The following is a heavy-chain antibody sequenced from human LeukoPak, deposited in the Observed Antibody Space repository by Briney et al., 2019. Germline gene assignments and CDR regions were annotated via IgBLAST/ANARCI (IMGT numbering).Heavy chain of an antibody. V-gene: IGHV3-48*01. Sequence: GGSLRLSCAASGFTFSTNSMSWVRQAPGKGLAWVSYITSSGSVIHYSDSVRGRFTISRDNAKSSLYLQMNSLRAEDRAIYYCARDAYSYGFGDYWGQGTLVTVSS. D-gene: IGHD5-18*01. CDR2: ITSSGSVI. J-gene: IGHJ4*02. CDR1: GFTFSTNS. CDR3: ARDAYSYGFGDY.